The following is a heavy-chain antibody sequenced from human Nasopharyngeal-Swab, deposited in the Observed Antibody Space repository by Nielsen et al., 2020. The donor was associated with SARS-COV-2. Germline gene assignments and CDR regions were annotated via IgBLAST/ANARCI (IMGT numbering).Heavy chain of an antibody. V-gene: IGHV1-69*13. Sequence: SVKVSCKASGGIFSGYAFNWVRQAPGQGLEWMGGIIPIFATTNYAQKFQGRITITADESTSTAYMELNSLRSQDTAVYYCARSSRGSGPERAGFGMDVRGQGTTVSVSS. J-gene: IGHJ6*02. CDR3: ARSSRGSGPERAGFGMDV. CDR1: GGIFSGYA. CDR2: IIPIFATT. D-gene: IGHD3-10*01.